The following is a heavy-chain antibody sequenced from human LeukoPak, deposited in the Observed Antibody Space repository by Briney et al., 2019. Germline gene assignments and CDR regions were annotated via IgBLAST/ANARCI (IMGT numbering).Heavy chain of an antibody. CDR1: GYSFTNYW. CDR3: ARLGLRSSWYNYMDV. J-gene: IGHJ6*03. Sequence: GESLKISCEGSGYSFTNYWIGWVRQMPGKGLEWMGIIYPGDSDTTYSPSFQGQVSISADRSTGTAYLQWSSLKASDTAMYYCARLGLRSSWYNYMDVWGKGTTVTVSS. V-gene: IGHV5-51*01. CDR2: IYPGDSDT. D-gene: IGHD6-13*01.